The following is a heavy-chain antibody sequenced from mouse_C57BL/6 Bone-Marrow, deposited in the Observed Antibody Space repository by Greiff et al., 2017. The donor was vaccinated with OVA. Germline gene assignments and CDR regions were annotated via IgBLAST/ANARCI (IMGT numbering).Heavy chain of an antibody. D-gene: IGHD2-4*01. Sequence: EVKLRESGGDLVKPGGSLKLSCAASGFTFSSYGMSWVRQTPDKRLEWVATISSGGSYTYYPDSLKGRFTISRDNAKNTLYLQMSSLKSEDTAMYYGARHFEYDYDDWFAYWGQGTLVTVSA. V-gene: IGHV5-6*01. CDR1: GFTFSSYG. CDR2: ISSGGSYT. J-gene: IGHJ3*01. CDR3: ARHFEYDYDDWFAY.